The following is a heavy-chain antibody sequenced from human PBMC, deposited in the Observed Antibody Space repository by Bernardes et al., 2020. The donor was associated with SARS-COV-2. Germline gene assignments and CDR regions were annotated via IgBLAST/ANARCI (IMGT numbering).Heavy chain of an antibody. J-gene: IGHJ4*02. V-gene: IGHV3-23*01. CDR3: AKDYMEGGATQLFDY. CDR2: INAVGYT. D-gene: IGHD3-16*01. Sequence: LCASFGFTFNNFAMSWVRRVRGRGLEWVSGINAVGYTYYADSVKGRFTISTDSSKQMLFLQMNSLRAEDTAIYYCAKDYMEGGATQLFDYWGQGTLVTVSS. CDR1: GFTFNNFA.